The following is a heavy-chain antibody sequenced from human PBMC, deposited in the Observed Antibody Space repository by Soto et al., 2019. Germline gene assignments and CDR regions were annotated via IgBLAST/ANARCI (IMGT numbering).Heavy chain of an antibody. J-gene: IGHJ5*02. CDR2: IHTAKGNT. D-gene: IGHD1-7*01. CDR3: ARDPIWTYTWNYARLNYLDP. Sequence: DSVKVCCTAPGNTFSAYYLHWLRQAPGQTLEWMGWIHTAKGNTKYSQKFEARVTLTRDTAASTAYMELNSLRSDDTAVYYCARDPIWTYTWNYARLNYLDPWGQGTLVTVSS. V-gene: IGHV1-3*04. CDR1: GNTFSAYY.